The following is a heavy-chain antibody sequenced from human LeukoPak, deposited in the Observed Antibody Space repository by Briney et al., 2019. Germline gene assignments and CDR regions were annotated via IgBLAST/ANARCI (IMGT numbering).Heavy chain of an antibody. D-gene: IGHD3-10*01. J-gene: IGHJ6*02. CDR2: VSAYDGST. CDR3: ARGGRDGMDV. V-gene: IGHV1-18*01. CDR1: GYSFTSYG. Sequence: ASVKVPCKASGYSFTSYGFTWVRRAPGQGLEWMGWVSAYDGSTNYAQKIRGRVTMTTDASKNTVYMELRSLRFDDTAVYYCARGGRDGMDVWGQGTTVTVSS.